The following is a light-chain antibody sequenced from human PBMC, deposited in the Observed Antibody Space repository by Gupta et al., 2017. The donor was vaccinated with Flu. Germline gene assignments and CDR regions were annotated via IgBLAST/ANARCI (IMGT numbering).Light chain of an antibody. CDR2: DVS. Sequence: QSALTQPRSVSGSPGQSVTISCTGTSSDVGGYNYLSWYQQHPGKAPKLLIYDVSNWPSGVPDRFSGSKSGNTASLTISGLQAEDEADYYCCSYAGGPWVFGGGTKLTVL. V-gene: IGLV2-11*01. J-gene: IGLJ3*02. CDR3: CSYAGGPWV. CDR1: SSDVGGYNY.